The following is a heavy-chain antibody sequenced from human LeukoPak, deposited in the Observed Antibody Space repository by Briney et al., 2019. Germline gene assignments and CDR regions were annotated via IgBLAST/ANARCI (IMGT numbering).Heavy chain of an antibody. CDR3: AREGYSYGVDY. Sequence: KPGGPLRLSCTVSGFTYRHYSMNGVRQAPGKGLEWVSSISKSRSYIYYADSVRGRFTISRENAKHTLYVQMKSQRAEDTPVYYCAREGYSYGVDYWGRGTLVTVSS. D-gene: IGHD5-18*01. J-gene: IGHJ4*02. CDR1: GFTYRHYS. CDR2: ISKSRSYI. V-gene: IGHV3-21*01.